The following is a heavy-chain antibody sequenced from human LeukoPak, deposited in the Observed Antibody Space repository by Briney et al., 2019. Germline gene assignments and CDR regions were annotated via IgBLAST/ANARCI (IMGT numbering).Heavy chain of an antibody. Sequence: ASVKVSCKASGYTFTGYYMHWVRQAPGQGLEWMGWINPNSGGTNYAQKFQGRVTMTRDTSISTAYMELSRLRSDDTAVYYCARDRQLELPCYYYYYDMDGWGKRTTVTVSS. CDR1: GYTFTGYY. V-gene: IGHV1-2*02. J-gene: IGHJ6*03. CDR3: ARDRQLELPCYYYYYDMDG. D-gene: IGHD1-7*01. CDR2: INPNSGGT.